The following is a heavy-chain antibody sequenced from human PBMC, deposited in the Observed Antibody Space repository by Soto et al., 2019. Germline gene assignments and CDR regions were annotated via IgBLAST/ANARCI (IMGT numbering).Heavy chain of an antibody. D-gene: IGHD3-10*01. CDR3: AKGAGAFVGPPMVRGVGLGYYYMDV. CDR1: GFTFDDYA. Sequence: GGSLRLSCAASGFTFDDYAMHWVRQAPGKGLEWVSGISWNSGSIGYADSVKGRFTISRDNAKNSLYLQMNSLRAEDTALYYCAKGAGAFVGPPMVRGVGLGYYYMDVWGKGTTVTVSS. V-gene: IGHV3-9*01. J-gene: IGHJ6*03. CDR2: ISWNSGSI.